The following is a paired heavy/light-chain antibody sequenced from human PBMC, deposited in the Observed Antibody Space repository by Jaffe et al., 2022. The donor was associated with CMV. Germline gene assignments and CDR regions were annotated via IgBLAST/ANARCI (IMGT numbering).Heavy chain of an antibody. V-gene: IGHV3-11*01. CDR3: ARPGIAVGIDL. Sequence: QEQLVDSGGALVKPGGSLRLSCAGSGFIFKNYYLGWVRQAPGKGLEWVSYIDSTGTTIFYADSVEGRFTISRDNTQSSVYLNMSNLSVDDSAIYYCARPGIAVGIDLWGQGTLVTVSS. CDR1: GFIFKNYY. D-gene: IGHD6-19*01. CDR2: IDSTGTTI. J-gene: IGHJ4*02.
Light chain of an antibody. Sequence: IVMTQSPATLSASPGERVTLSCRASQDVGINVAWSQQKPGQAPRLLIYGASTRARGIPGRFSGSRSGTEFTLTISSLQSEDFAIYYCHQYEEWPPRHTFGQGTKLDVK. CDR2: GAS. V-gene: IGKV3-15*01. CDR3: HQYEEWPPRHT. CDR1: QDVGIN. J-gene: IGKJ2*01.